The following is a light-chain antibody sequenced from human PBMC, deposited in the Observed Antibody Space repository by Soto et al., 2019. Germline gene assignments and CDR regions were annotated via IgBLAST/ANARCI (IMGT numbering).Light chain of an antibody. CDR1: QSVSSY. Sequence: EIVLTQSPATLSLCPGGRASRCWGASQSVSSYLAWYQQKPGQAPRLLIYDASNRATGIPARFSGSGSGTDFSLTISRLEPEDFAVYYCQQYNVWPRTFGQGTKV. V-gene: IGKV3-11*01. J-gene: IGKJ1*01. CDR2: DAS. CDR3: QQYNVWPRT.